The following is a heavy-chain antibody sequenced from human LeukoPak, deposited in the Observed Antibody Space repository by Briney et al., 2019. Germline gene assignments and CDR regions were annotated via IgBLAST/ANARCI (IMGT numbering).Heavy chain of an antibody. J-gene: IGHJ6*02. D-gene: IGHD6-19*01. CDR2: TYYRSKWYN. CDR3: ARDWEVIAVAGKDYYYYGMDV. Sequence: SQTLSLTCAISGDSVSSNSAAWNWIRQSPSRGLEWLGRTYYRSKWYNDYAVSVKSRITINPDTSKNQFSLQLNSVTPEDTAVYYCARDWEVIAVAGKDYYYYGMDVWGQGTTVTVSS. CDR1: GDSVSSNSAA. V-gene: IGHV6-1*01.